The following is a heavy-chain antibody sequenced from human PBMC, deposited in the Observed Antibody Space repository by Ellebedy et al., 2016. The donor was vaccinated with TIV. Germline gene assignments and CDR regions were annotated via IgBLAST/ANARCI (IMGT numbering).Heavy chain of an antibody. CDR1: GFTFSSYG. J-gene: IGHJ4*02. Sequence: GGSLRLXXAASGFTFSSYGMHWVRQAPGRGLEWVAVIWYDGSNKYYADSVKGRFTISRDNSKNTLYLQMNSLRAEDTAVYYCARDPAFDYWGQGTLVTVSS. CDR2: IWYDGSNK. V-gene: IGHV3-33*01. CDR3: ARDPAFDY.